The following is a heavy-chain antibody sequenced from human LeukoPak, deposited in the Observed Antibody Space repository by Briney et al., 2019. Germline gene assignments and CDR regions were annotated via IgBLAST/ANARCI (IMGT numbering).Heavy chain of an antibody. CDR3: AKDRAFLDAFDI. V-gene: IGHV3-30*18. J-gene: IGHJ3*02. CDR2: ISYDGSTK. Sequence: GGSLRLSCAASGISFSSHGMHWVRQAPGKGLEWVAVISYDGSTKFYADSVKGRFTISRDNSKNTLYLQMNSLRAEDTAVYYCAKDRAFLDAFDIWGQGTMVTVSS. CDR1: GISFSSHG. D-gene: IGHD2/OR15-2a*01.